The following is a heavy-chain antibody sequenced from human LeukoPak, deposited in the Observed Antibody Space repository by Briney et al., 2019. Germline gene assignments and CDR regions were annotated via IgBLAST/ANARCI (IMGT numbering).Heavy chain of an antibody. V-gene: IGHV3-74*01. CDR3: ARGDGYAQRD. J-gene: IGHJ4*02. CDR1: GFTFSIYA. CDR2: INSDGSST. D-gene: IGHD5-12*01. Sequence: GGSLRLSCAASGFTFSIYAMSWVRQAPGKGLVWVSRINSDGSSTSYADSVKGRLTISRDNAKNTLYLQMNSLRVEDTAVYYCARGDGYAQRDWGQGTLVTVPS.